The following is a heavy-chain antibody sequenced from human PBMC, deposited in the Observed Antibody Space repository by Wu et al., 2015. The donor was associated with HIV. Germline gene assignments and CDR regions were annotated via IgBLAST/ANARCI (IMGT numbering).Heavy chain of an antibody. D-gene: IGHD4-23*01. CDR3: ARDLRVVTPGDAFDI. CDR1: GYTFTGYY. Sequence: QVQLVQSGAEVKKPGASVKVSCKASGYTFTGYYMHWVRQAPGQGLEWMGWINPNSGGTNYAQKFQGRVTMTRDTSISTAYMELSRLRPDDTAVYYCARDLRVVTPGDAFDIWGQGTMVTVSS. CDR2: INPNSGGT. J-gene: IGHJ3*02. V-gene: IGHV1-2*02.